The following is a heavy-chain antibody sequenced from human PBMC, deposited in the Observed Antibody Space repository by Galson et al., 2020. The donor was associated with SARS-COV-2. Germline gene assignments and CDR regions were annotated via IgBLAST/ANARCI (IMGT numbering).Heavy chain of an antibody. Sequence: GGSLRLSCAASGFTFSTYWKHWVRQAPGQGLGWVSRINSDGSRTTYADSVKGRFTISRDNAKNTLYLQMNSRRAEDTAVYYCLRGLTIDYWGQGTLVSVSS. D-gene: IGHD3-10*01. CDR2: INSDGSRT. J-gene: IGHJ4*02. CDR3: LRGLTIDY. V-gene: IGHV3-74*01. CDR1: GFTFSTYW.